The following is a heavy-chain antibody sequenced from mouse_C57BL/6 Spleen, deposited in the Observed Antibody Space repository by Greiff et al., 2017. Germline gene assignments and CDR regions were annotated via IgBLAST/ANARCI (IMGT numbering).Heavy chain of an antibody. J-gene: IGHJ2*01. D-gene: IGHD3-2*02. V-gene: IGHV1-52*01. CDR3: ARSGAAQATLDY. CDR1: GYTFTCYW. Sequence: QVQLQQPGAELVRPGFSVKLSCKASGYTFTCYWLHWVKPRPTQGLEWIGNIDPSDSETHYNQRFKDKATLTVDKSSSTAYMQLSSLTCDDSAVYYFARSGAAQATLDYWGQGTTLTVSS. CDR2: IDPSDSET.